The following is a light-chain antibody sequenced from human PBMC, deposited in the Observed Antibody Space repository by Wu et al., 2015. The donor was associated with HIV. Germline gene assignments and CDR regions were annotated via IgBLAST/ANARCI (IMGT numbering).Light chain of an antibody. CDR2: AAS. CDR3: QQSYSTPRT. V-gene: IGKV1-39*01. CDR1: QRISSY. J-gene: IGKJ1*01. Sequence: DIQMTQSPSSLSASVGDRVTITCRASQRISSYLNWYQQKAGTAPKLLIYAASSLQSGVPSRFSGSGSGTDFTLSISSLQPEDFATYYCQQSYSTPRTFGQGTKVEIK.